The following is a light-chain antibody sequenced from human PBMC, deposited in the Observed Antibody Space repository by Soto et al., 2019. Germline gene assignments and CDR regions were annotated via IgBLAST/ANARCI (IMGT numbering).Light chain of an antibody. Sequence: EIVLTQSPGTLSLSPGERATLSCRASQTVSSSLSWYQQKPGQAPRLLIYGASNRATGIPDRFSGSGSGTEFTLTISRLEPEDFAVYYCQQYGNSPRTFGQGTKVEIK. CDR1: QTVSSS. CDR3: QQYGNSPRT. J-gene: IGKJ1*01. V-gene: IGKV3-20*01. CDR2: GAS.